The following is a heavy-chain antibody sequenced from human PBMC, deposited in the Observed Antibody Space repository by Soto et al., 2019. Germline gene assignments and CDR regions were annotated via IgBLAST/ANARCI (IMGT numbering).Heavy chain of an antibody. Sequence: GASVKVSCKASGYTITGYYMHWVRQAPGQGLEWMGWINPNSGGTNYAQKFQGWVTMTRDTSISTAYMELSRLRSDDTAVYYCARDSPDNYGDYALSLDYWGQGTLVTVSS. CDR3: ARDSPDNYGDYALSLDY. V-gene: IGHV1-2*04. D-gene: IGHD4-17*01. CDR1: GYTITGYY. CDR2: INPNSGGT. J-gene: IGHJ4*02.